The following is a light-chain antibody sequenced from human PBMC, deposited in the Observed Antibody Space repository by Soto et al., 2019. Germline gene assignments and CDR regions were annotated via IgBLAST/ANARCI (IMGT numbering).Light chain of an antibody. Sequence: QSVLTQPPSVSGAPGQRVTISCTGSSSNIGAGYDVHWYQQLPGTAPKLLIYGNSHRPSGVPDRFSGSKSGTSASLAITGLQAEDDVDYYCQSYDSSLSGSVFGGGTKVTVL. CDR1: SSNIGAGYD. J-gene: IGLJ3*02. V-gene: IGLV1-40*01. CDR3: QSYDSSLSGSV. CDR2: GNS.